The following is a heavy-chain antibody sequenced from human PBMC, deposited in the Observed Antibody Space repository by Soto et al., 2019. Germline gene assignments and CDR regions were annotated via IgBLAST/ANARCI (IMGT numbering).Heavy chain of an antibody. V-gene: IGHV3-23*01. CDR1: GFTFSSYA. Sequence: GGSLRLSCAASGFTFSSYAMNWVRQAPGKGLAWVSTISASGDSTYYTDSVKGRFTISRDNSKNTLSLQMNSLRAEDTAIHYFARAPSTGSAEYWGQGTLVTVSS. CDR2: ISASGDST. CDR3: ARAPSTGSAEY. D-gene: IGHD3-9*01. J-gene: IGHJ4*02.